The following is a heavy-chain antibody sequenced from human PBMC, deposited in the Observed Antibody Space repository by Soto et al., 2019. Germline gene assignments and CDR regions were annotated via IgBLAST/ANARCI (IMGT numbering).Heavy chain of an antibody. D-gene: IGHD1-26*01. Sequence: PSQTLSLTCAVSGNSVSSSSVTWNWIRQSPSRGLEWLGRTYYRSKWYNDYAESVKGRITINPDTSKNQFSLHLNSVTPEDTAVYYCVRLIGNSWLDFWGQGTLVTVS. CDR2: TYYRSKWYN. V-gene: IGHV6-1*01. CDR1: GNSVSSSSVT. J-gene: IGHJ5*01. CDR3: VRLIGNSWLDF.